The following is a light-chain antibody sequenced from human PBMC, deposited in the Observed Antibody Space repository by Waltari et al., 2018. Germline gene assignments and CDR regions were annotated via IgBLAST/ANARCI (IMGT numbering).Light chain of an antibody. CDR3: QQYNSYSLLT. V-gene: IGKV1-5*03. CDR1: QSISNW. CDR2: NGS. Sequence: DIQMTQSPSTLSASVGDRVTITCRASQSISNWLSLYQQKPGKAPKLLIFNGSTLESWVPSMFSGSGSWTEFTLTISSLQPDDFATYYCQQYNSYSLLTFGGGTKVEIK. J-gene: IGKJ4*01.